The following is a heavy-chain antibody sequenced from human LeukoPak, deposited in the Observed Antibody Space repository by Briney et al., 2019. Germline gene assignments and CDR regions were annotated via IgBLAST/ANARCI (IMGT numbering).Heavy chain of an antibody. CDR3: ARTSYGDYGATNWFDP. J-gene: IGHJ5*02. CDR1: GGSISSYY. D-gene: IGHD4-17*01. Sequence: TSETLSLTCTVSGGSISSYYWSWIRQPPGKGLEGIGYIYYSGSTNYNPSLKSRVTISVDTSKNQFSLKLSSVTAADTAVYYCARTSYGDYGATNWFDPWGQGTLVTVSS. V-gene: IGHV4-59*01. CDR2: IYYSGST.